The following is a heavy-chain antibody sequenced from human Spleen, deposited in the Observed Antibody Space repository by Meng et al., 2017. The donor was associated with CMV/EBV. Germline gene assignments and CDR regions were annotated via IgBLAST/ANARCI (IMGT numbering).Heavy chain of an antibody. V-gene: IGHV4-39*07. D-gene: IGHD1-20*01. CDR2: IYYSGST. Sequence: SETLSLTCTVSDGSISSSSYYWGWIRQPPGKGLEWIGSIYYSGSTYYNPSLKSRVTISVDTSKNQFSLKLSSVTAADTAVYYCARESASITGGSYGMDVWGPGTTVTVSS. J-gene: IGHJ6*02. CDR3: ARESASITGGSYGMDV. CDR1: DGSISSSSYY.